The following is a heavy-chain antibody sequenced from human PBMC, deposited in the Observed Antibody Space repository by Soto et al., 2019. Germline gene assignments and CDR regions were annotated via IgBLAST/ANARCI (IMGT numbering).Heavy chain of an antibody. CDR1: GGSFSSNA. CDR2: IIPIFGTA. CDR3: ARARDPFLEWLPFDY. V-gene: IGHV1-69*12. Sequence: QVQLVQSGAEVKKPGSSVKVSCKASGGSFSSNAISWVRQAPGQGLEWMGGIIPIFGTANYAQKFQGRVTVTADESTSTAYMELSSLRSEDTAVYYCARARDPFLEWLPFDYWGQGALVTVSS. D-gene: IGHD3-3*02. J-gene: IGHJ4*02.